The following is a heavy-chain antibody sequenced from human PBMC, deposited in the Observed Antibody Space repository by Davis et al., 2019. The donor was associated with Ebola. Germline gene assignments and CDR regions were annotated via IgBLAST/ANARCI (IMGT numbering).Heavy chain of an antibody. V-gene: IGHV3-48*01. CDR2: ISSSSSTI. CDR1: GFTFSSYS. CDR3: ARDFVVPAFVDTFYYYGMDV. J-gene: IGHJ6*04. D-gene: IGHD2-2*01. Sequence: GESLKISCAASGFTFSSYSMNWVRQAPGKGLEWVSYISSSSSTIYYADSVKGRFTISRDNSKNTLYLQMNSLRAEDTAVYYCARDFVVPAFVDTFYYYGMDVWGKGTTVTVSS.